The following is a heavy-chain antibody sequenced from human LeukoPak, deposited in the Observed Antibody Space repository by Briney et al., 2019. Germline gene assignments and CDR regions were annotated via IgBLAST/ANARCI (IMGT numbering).Heavy chain of an antibody. V-gene: IGHV3-23*01. CDR2: ISGSDGST. Sequence: GGSLRLSCAASGFTFSSYGMHWVRQAPGKGLEWVSAISGSDGSTYYADSVKGRFTISRDNSKNTLYLQMNSLRAEDTAVYYCAKSSHYSGSYYAEYFQHWGQGTLVTVSS. J-gene: IGHJ1*01. D-gene: IGHD1-26*01. CDR1: GFTFSSYG. CDR3: AKSSHYSGSYYAEYFQH.